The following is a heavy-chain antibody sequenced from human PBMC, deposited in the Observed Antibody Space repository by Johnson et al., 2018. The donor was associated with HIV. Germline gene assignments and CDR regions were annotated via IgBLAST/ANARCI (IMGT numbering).Heavy chain of an antibody. CDR2: IYSGGST. CDR3: AREDLYGAGPDAFDI. CDR1: GFTFSDSY. D-gene: IGHD4-17*01. Sequence: EQLVESGGGLVKPGGSLRLSCAASGFTFSDSYMSWIRQAPGKGLEWVSVIYSGGSTYYADSVKGRFTISRDNSKNTLYLQMNSLRAEDTAVYYCAREDLYGAGPDAFDIWGQGTMVTVSS. J-gene: IGHJ3*02. V-gene: IGHV3-66*01.